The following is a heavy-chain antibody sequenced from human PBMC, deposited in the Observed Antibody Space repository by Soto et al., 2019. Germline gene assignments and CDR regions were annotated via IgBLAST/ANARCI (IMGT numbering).Heavy chain of an antibody. J-gene: IGHJ4*02. V-gene: IGHV1-46*03. Sequence: GASVKVSCKASGYIFTSYYVHWVRQAPGQGLEWMGIINPSGGSTSYAQMFQGRVIMTRDTSTSTVYMELSSLRSEDTAVYYCARVNQVIAVAGQFQSLDYWGQGTLVTVSS. CDR3: ARVNQVIAVAGQFQSLDY. CDR2: INPSGGST. CDR1: GYIFTSYY. D-gene: IGHD6-19*01.